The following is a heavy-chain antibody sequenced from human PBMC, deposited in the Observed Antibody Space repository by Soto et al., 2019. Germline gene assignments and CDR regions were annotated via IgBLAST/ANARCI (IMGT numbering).Heavy chain of an antibody. D-gene: IGHD5-18*01. Sequence: QVQLKESGPGLVKPSGTLSLTCAVSGGSISSSNWWSWVRQPPGKGLAWIGEIYHSGSTNYNPSLMSRVTISVDKSKNQFYLKLRSVTAADTAVYYCAWRGSYGYAFDYWGQGTLVTVSS. V-gene: IGHV4-4*02. CDR3: AWRGSYGYAFDY. CDR2: IYHSGST. J-gene: IGHJ4*02. CDR1: GGSISSSNW.